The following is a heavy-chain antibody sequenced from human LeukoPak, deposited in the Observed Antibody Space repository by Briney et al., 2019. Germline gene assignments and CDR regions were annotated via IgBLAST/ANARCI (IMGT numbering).Heavy chain of an antibody. CDR2: IYYSGST. CDR1: SGSISSYY. V-gene: IGHV4-59*01. Sequence: PSETLSLTCTVSSGSISSYYWSWIRQPPGKGLEWIGYIYYSGSTNYNPSLKSRVTISVDTSKNQFSLKLSSVTAADTAVYYCARDRPDIVVVPAAIHTSTVTMYYFDYWGQGTLVTVSS. J-gene: IGHJ4*02. D-gene: IGHD2-2*02. CDR3: ARDRPDIVVVPAAIHTSTVTMYYFDY.